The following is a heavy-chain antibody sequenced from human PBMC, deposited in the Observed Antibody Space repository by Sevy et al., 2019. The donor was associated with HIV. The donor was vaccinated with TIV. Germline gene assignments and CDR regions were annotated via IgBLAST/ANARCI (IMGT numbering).Heavy chain of an antibody. V-gene: IGHV1-69*13. CDR2: IIPIFGTA. J-gene: IGHJ4*02. CDR3: ARDPITPYSSGWYGYYFDY. CDR1: GGTFSSYA. Sequence: ASVKVSCKASGGTFSSYAISWVRQAPGQGLEWMGGIIPIFGTANYAQKFQGRVTLTADESTSTAYMELSSLRSEDTAVYYCARDPITPYSSGWYGYYFDYWGQGTLVTVSS. D-gene: IGHD6-19*01.